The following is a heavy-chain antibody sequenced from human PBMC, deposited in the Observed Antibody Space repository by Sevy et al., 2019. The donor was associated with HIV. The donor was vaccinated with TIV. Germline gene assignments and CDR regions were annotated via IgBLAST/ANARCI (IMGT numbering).Heavy chain of an antibody. CDR2: FDHDDGET. CDR1: GYTLSELS. V-gene: IGHV1-24*01. Sequence: ASVKVSCKVSGYTLSELSMHWVRQPPGKGLEWMGRFDHDDGETIYAQRFQGRVTMTGDTSADTAYMELSSLRSEDTAMYYCATAREYYSDNSGYLDYWGQGTPVTVSS. J-gene: IGHJ4*02. CDR3: ATAREYYSDNSGYLDY. D-gene: IGHD3-22*01.